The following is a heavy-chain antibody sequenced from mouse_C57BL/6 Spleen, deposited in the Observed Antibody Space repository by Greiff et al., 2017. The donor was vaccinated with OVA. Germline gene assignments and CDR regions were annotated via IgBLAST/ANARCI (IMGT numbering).Heavy chain of an antibody. CDR2: IYPGDGDT. V-gene: IGHV1-82*01. Sequence: QVQLQQSGPELVKPGASVKISCKASGYAFSSSWMNWVKQRPGKGLEWIGRIYPGDGDTNYNGKFKGKATLTADKSSSTAYMQLSSLTSEDSAVYFCARSGDSSGYGLDYWGQGTTLTVSS. CDR1: GYAFSSSW. J-gene: IGHJ2*01. CDR3: ARSGDSSGYGLDY. D-gene: IGHD3-2*02.